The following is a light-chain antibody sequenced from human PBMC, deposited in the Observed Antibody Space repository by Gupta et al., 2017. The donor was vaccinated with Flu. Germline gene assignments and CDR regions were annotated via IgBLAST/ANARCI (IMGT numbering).Light chain of an antibody. CDR3: RQRDNWPYT. V-gene: IGKV3D-11*01. J-gene: IGKJ2*01. CDR2: DSF. CDR1: QHVGYF. Sequence: ETVSTQSPATLPFSPGERATLSCRASQHVGYFLAWYQQKPGQPPRLLIYDSFNRATGIPARFCGGGAGTDVTLTISSLVPEDFSVYYCRQRDNWPYTFGQGTKLETK.